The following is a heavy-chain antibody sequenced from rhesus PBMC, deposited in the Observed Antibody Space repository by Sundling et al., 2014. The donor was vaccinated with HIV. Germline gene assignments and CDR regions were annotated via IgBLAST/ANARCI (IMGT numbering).Heavy chain of an antibody. CDR1: GFTFDDYA. V-gene: IGHV3-134*01. J-gene: IGHJ4*01. CDR3: TRDGEGYFGSWNFDY. CDR2: IRWNGGTI. Sequence: EVQLVESEGGLVQPGGSLRLSCAASGFTFDDYAMSWVRQAPGKGLEWVSRIRWNGGTIYYADSVKGRFTISRDNAKNSLFLQMDRLRAEDTAVYYCTRDGEGYFGSWNFDYWGQGVLVIVSS. D-gene: IGHD6-25*01.